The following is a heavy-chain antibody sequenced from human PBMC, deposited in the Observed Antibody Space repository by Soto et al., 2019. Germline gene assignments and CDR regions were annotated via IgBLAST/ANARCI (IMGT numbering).Heavy chain of an antibody. CDR3: ARPGIRGVPNSAYYGMDV. D-gene: IGHD3-10*01. Sequence: SVKVSCKASGGTFSSYAISWVRQAPGQGLEWMGGIIPIFGTANYAQKFQGRVTITADESTSTAYMGLSSLRSEDTAVYYCARPGIRGVPNSAYYGMDVWGQGTTVTVSS. CDR2: IIPIFGTA. V-gene: IGHV1-69*13. J-gene: IGHJ6*02. CDR1: GGTFSSYA.